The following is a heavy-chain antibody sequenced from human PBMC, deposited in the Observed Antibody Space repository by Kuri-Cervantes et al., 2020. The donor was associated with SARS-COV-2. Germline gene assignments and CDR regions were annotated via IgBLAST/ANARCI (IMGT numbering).Heavy chain of an antibody. CDR1: GGTFSSYV. Sequence: AVKVSCKASGGTFSSYVISWVRQAPGQGLEWMGGIIPIFGTANYAQKFQGRVTITADESTSTAYMEVSSLRSEDTAVYYCARGGWGYCSSTSCPTDYYYYYMDVWGKGTTVTVSS. D-gene: IGHD2-2*01. CDR2: IIPIFGTA. V-gene: IGHV1-69*13. CDR3: ARGGWGYCSSTSCPTDYYYYYMDV. J-gene: IGHJ6*03.